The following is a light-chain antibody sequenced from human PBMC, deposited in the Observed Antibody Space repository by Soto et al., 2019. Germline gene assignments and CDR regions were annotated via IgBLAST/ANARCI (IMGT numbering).Light chain of an antibody. CDR3: SSYTSSDTYV. Sequence: QSALTQPASVSGSPGQSITISCTGTSSDVGGYNYVSWYQQRSGKAPKLMLYNVNNRPSGVSNRFSGSKSGSTASLTISGLKHEDEADYSCSSYTSSDTYVFGTGTKVXVL. J-gene: IGLJ1*01. CDR2: NVN. V-gene: IGLV2-14*03. CDR1: SSDVGGYNY.